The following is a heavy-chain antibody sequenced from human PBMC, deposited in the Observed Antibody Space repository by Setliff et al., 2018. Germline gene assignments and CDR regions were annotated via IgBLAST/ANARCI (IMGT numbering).Heavy chain of an antibody. CDR2: INPNSGGT. CDR3: ARDRDSSGYPYYFDY. D-gene: IGHD3-22*01. Sequence: ASVKVSCKASGGTFSIYTISWVRQAPGQGLEWMGRINPNSGGTNYAQKFQGWVTMTRDTPISTAYMGLSRLRSDDTAVYYCARDRDSSGYPYYFDYWGQGTLVTVSS. J-gene: IGHJ4*02. V-gene: IGHV1-2*04. CDR1: GGTFSIYT.